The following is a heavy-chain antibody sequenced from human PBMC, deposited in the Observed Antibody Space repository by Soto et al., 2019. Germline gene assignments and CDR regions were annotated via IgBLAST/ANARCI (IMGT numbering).Heavy chain of an antibody. D-gene: IGHD4-17*01. J-gene: IGHJ5*02. CDR2: IYYTGRT. Sequence: SETLSLTCTVSGGSIRTGGYYWSWIRQHPGKGLEWLGYIYYTGRTYYNPSLKNRLTMSVDMSKSQFSLKLTSLTAADTAVYYCAKDPSPQPTTVVTPGWFDPWGQGILVTVSS. CDR1: GGSIRTGGYY. CDR3: AKDPSPQPTTVVTPGWFDP. V-gene: IGHV4-31*03.